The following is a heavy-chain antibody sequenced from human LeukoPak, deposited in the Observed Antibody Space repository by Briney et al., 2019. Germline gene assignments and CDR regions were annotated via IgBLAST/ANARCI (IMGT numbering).Heavy chain of an antibody. D-gene: IGHD1-26*01. CDR2: IRSKAYDGTT. CDR3: TRGGLGATFF. J-gene: IGHJ4*02. Sequence: SGGSLRLSCTASGFTFGDYAMSWVRQAPGKGLEWVGFIRSKAYDGTTEYAASVKGRFTISRDDSKSIAYLQMNSLKTEDTAVYYCTRGGLGATFFWGQGTLVTVSS. CDR1: GFTFGDYA. V-gene: IGHV3-49*04.